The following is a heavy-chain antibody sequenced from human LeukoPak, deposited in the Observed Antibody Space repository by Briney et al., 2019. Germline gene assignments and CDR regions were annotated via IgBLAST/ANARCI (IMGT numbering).Heavy chain of an antibody. J-gene: IGHJ4*02. Sequence: GGSLRLSCAASGFTFNDYAMYWVRQAPGKGLEWVTLISYDGYDKSYADSVRGRFTISRDNSKNTLYLQMNSLRAEDTAVYYCAKELGSITGTIGYWGQGTLVTVSS. CDR2: ISYDGYDK. CDR3: AKELGSITGTIGY. V-gene: IGHV3-30-3*01. D-gene: IGHD1-7*01. CDR1: GFTFNDYA.